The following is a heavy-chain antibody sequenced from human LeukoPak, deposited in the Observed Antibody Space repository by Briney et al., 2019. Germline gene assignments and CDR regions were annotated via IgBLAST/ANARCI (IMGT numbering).Heavy chain of an antibody. J-gene: IGHJ5*02. Sequence: ASVKVSCKASGYTFTGYYMHWVRQAPGQGLEWMGWINPNSGGTNYAQKFQGRVTMTRDTSISTAYMELSRLRSDDTAVYYCARDPGLVRGVIITGLDPWGQGTLVTVSS. D-gene: IGHD3-10*01. CDR2: INPNSGGT. CDR1: GYTFTGYY. V-gene: IGHV1-2*02. CDR3: ARDPGLVRGVIITGLDP.